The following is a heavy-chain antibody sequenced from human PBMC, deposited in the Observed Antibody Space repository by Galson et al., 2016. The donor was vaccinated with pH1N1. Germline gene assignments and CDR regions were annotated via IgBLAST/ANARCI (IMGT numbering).Heavy chain of an antibody. J-gene: IGHJ4*01. CDR1: GFTFSAYA. Sequence: SLRLSCAASGFTFSAYAMHWVRQAPGKGLEYVSVIGSNERTTYYADSVNGRFTISRDNSKNTVYLQMGSLRAEDMAVYYCTRDAGGYPDFDYWGQGTLVTVSS. CDR2: IGSNERTT. V-gene: IGHV3-64*02. D-gene: IGHD1-26*01. CDR3: TRDAGGYPDFDY.